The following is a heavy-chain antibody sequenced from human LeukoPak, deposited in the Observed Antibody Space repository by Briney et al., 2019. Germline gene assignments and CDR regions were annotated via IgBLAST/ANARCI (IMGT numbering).Heavy chain of an antibody. V-gene: IGHV1-2*02. CDR1: GYTFTGYY. Sequence: ASVKVSCKASGYTFTGYYMHWVRQAPGQRLEWMGWINPNSGGTNYAQNFQGRVTMTRDTSISTAYMELSRLRSDDTAVYYCASEFGYCSGGSCYSDPTEYFQHWGQGTLVTVSS. J-gene: IGHJ1*01. CDR2: INPNSGGT. CDR3: ASEFGYCSGGSCYSDPTEYFQH. D-gene: IGHD2-15*01.